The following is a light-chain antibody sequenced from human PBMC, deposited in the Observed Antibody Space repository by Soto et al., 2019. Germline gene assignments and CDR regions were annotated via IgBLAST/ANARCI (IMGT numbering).Light chain of an antibody. CDR1: QSISVS. V-gene: IGKV1-5*01. CDR3: QQYNSYWT. Sequence: TQMTQSPSTLSASVGDTVTITCRASQSISVSLAWYQQKPGKAPNLLIYDASTLQEGVPSRFGGSGSGTEFTLTVTSLQPEDFATYYCQQYNSYWTFGQGTKVDIK. J-gene: IGKJ1*01. CDR2: DAS.